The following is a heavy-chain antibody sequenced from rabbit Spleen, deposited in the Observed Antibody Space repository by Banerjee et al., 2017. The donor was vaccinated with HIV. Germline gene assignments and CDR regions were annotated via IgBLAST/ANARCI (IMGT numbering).Heavy chain of an antibody. Sequence: QEQLVESGGGLVQPEGSLTLSCKASGFSFSNKAVMCWVRQAPGKGLEWIACINVITGKAVYATWAKGRFTFSKTSSTTVTLQVTRLTAADTATYFCARDTSSSFSSYGMDLWGPGTLVTVS. CDR2: INVITGKA. V-gene: IGHV1S45*01. J-gene: IGHJ6*01. CDR1: GFSFSNKAV. D-gene: IGHD1-1*01. CDR3: ARDTSSSFSSYGMDL.